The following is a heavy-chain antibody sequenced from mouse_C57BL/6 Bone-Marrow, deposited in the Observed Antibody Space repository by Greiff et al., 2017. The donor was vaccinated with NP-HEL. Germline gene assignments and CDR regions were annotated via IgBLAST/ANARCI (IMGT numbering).Heavy chain of an antibody. D-gene: IGHD1-1*01. J-gene: IGHJ2*01. CDR2: ISYDGSN. Sequence: EVQLVESGPGLVKPSQSLSLTCSVTGYSITSGYYWNWIRQFPGNKLEWMGYISYDGSNNYNPSLKNRISITRDTSKNQFFLNLNSVTTEDTATYYCARERELRSYFDYWGQGTTLTVSS. CDR3: ARERELRSYFDY. CDR1: GYSITSGYY. V-gene: IGHV3-6*01.